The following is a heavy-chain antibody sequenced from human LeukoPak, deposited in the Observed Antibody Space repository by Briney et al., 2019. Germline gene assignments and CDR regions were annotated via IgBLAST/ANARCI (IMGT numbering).Heavy chain of an antibody. Sequence: SVKVSCKASGGTFSSYAISWVRQAPGQGLEWMGGIIPIFGTANYAQKFQGRVTITADESTSTAYMELSSLRSEDTAVYCCAVGRDGYNSRRYYFDYWGQGTLVTVSS. D-gene: IGHD5-24*01. CDR3: AVGRDGYNSRRYYFDY. CDR2: IIPIFGTA. CDR1: GGTFSSYA. J-gene: IGHJ4*02. V-gene: IGHV1-69*01.